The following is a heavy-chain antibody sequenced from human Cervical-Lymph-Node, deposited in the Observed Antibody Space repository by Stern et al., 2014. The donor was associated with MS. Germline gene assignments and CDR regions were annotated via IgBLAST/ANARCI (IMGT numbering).Heavy chain of an antibody. CDR1: GGSISSYY. V-gene: IGHV4-59*08. J-gene: IGHJ1*01. D-gene: IGHD6-19*01. CDR3: ARRMGSGWNGPLAY. CDR2: FHYSGGT. Sequence: QLQLQESGPGLVKPSETLSLICTVSGGSISSYYWTWIRQSPVRGLEWLGHFHYSGGTHYKPPLGSRVTISVATSKRQNSPRLASVTAADTAVYYCARRMGSGWNGPLAYWGPGTLVTVSS.